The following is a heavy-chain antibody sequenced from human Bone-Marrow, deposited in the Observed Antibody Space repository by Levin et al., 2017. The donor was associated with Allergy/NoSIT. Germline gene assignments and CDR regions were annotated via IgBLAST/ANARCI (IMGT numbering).Heavy chain of an antibody. V-gene: IGHV4-61*01. CDR2: IYYSGST. CDR1: GGSVSSGSYY. CDR3: ARAATRATVTCRAFDY. J-gene: IGHJ4*02. D-gene: IGHD4-17*01. Sequence: SETLSLTCTVSGGSVSSGSYYWSWIRQPPGKGLEWIRYIYYSGSTNYNPSLKSRVTISVDTSKNQFSLKLSSVTAADTAVYYWARAATRATVTCRAFDYWGQGTLVTVSS.